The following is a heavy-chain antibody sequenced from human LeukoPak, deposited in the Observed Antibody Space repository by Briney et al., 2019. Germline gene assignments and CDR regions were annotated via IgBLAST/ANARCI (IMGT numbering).Heavy chain of an antibody. D-gene: IGHD2-2*01. Sequence: GASVKVSCKASGYTFTSYDINWVRQAPGQGLEWMGWMNPNGGNTGYAQKFQGRVTITRNTSISTAYMELSSLRSEDTAVYYCARAPDIVVVPAAMADDAFDIWGQGTMVTVSS. CDR1: GYTFTSYD. CDR3: ARAPDIVVVPAAMADDAFDI. CDR2: MNPNGGNT. J-gene: IGHJ3*02. V-gene: IGHV1-8*03.